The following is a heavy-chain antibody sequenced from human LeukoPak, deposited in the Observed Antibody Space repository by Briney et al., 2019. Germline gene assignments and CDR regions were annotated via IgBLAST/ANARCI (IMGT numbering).Heavy chain of an antibody. V-gene: IGHV3-13*04. J-gene: IGHJ3*02. CDR1: GFNLSSFE. CDR2: IGTAGDT. Sequence: GFLRTFRSAPGFNLSSFELPRVRPAYGKGLEWVSAIGTAGDTYYPGSVKGRFTISRENAKNSLYLQMNSLRAGDTAVYYCARLGYDYDAFDIWGQGTMVTVSS. D-gene: IGHD5-12*01. CDR3: ARLGYDYDAFDI.